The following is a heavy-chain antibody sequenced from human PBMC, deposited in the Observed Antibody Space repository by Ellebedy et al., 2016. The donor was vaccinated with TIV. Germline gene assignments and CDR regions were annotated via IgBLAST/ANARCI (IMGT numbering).Heavy chain of an antibody. CDR2: IYHGGNT. CDR1: GYPISSDYY. J-gene: IGHJ5*02. V-gene: IGHV4-38-2*02. D-gene: IGHD2-15*01. Sequence: MPSETLSLTCTVSGYPISSDYYWGWIRQPPGKGLEWIGAIYHGGNTFYNTSLKSRVTLSVETSRNQFSLRLTSVTAADTALYYCARGGVVVGANPSCFDPWGQGTLVTVSS. CDR3: ARGGVVVGANPSCFDP.